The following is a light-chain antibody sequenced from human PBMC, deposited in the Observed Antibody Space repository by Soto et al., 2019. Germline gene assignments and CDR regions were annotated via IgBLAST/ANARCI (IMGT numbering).Light chain of an antibody. Sequence: QSALTQPPSASGSPGQSVTMSCTGTSSDVGGYNYVSWYQQHPGKAPKLMIYEVSKRPSGVPDRFSGSKSGNTASLTVSGLQAEDEADYYCSSYAGSNNYVFGTGTKVT. CDR1: SSDVGGYNY. V-gene: IGLV2-8*01. J-gene: IGLJ1*01. CDR3: SSYAGSNNYV. CDR2: EVS.